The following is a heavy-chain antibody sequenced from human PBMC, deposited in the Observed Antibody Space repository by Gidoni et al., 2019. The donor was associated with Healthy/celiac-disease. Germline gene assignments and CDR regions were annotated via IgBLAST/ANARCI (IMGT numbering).Heavy chain of an antibody. Sequence: QVQLVESGGGLVQPGRSLRPSCAAYGFTFSSYGIHWVRKAPGKGVEWVAVIWYDGRNNYYADSVKGRFTIARDNSKNTLYLQINSLRAEDTAVYYCARGYWNYEYFDYWGQGTLVTVSS. D-gene: IGHD1-7*01. J-gene: IGHJ4*02. CDR2: IWYDGRNN. CDR1: GFTFSSYG. V-gene: IGHV3-33*08. CDR3: ARGYWNYEYFDY.